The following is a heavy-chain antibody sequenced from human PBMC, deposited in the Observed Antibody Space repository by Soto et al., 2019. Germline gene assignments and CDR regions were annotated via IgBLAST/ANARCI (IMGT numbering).Heavy chain of an antibody. Sequence: QVQLQQWGAGLLKPSETLSLTCAVYGGFVSSGNYYWSWIRQPPGKGLEWIGEMSHSGGTHFNPSLKSRVNIFVDTSKNQFSLKMSSVAPADTALYYCARVGRGTANTGVDGFGIWGPGNIGTVSS. CDR1: GGFVSSGNYY. D-gene: IGHD2-21*02. J-gene: IGHJ3*02. V-gene: IGHV4-34*01. CDR3: ARVGRGTANTGVDGFGI. CDR2: MSHSGGT.